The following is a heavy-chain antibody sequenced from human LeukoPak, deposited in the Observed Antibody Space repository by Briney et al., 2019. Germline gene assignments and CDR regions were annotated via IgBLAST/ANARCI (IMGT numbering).Heavy chain of an antibody. D-gene: IGHD2-2*01. CDR3: ARGRGRSYHFDY. J-gene: IGHJ4*02. V-gene: IGHV1-8*01. CDR2: MSPNSGNT. Sequence: ASVKVSCKASGYTFTSYDINWVRQATGQGLEWMGWMSPNSGNTGYAQKFQGRVTMTRNTSISTAYMELSSLRSEDTAVYYCARGRGRSYHFDYWGQGTLVTVSS. CDR1: GYTFTSYD.